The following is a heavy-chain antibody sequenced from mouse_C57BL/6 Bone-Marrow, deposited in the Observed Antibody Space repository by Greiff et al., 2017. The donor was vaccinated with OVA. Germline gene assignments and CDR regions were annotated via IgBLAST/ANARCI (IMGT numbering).Heavy chain of an antibody. CDR1: GFNIKDDY. V-gene: IGHV14-4*01. CDR2: IDPENGDT. CDR3: TTYYGSSYGWFAY. D-gene: IGHD1-1*01. Sequence: VQLKQSGAELVRPGASVKLSCTASGFNIKDDYMHWVKQRPEQGLEWIGWIDPENGDTEYASKFQGKATITADTSSNTAYLQLSSLTSEDTAVYYCTTYYGSSYGWFAYWGQGTLVTVSA. J-gene: IGHJ3*01.